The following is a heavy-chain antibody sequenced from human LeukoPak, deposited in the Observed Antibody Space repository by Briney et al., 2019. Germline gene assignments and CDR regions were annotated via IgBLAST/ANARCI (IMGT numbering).Heavy chain of an antibody. CDR1: GYTLTELS. J-gene: IGHJ4*02. Sequence: GASVKVSCRVSGYTLTELSMHWVRQAPGKGLEWMGGFDPEDGETIYAQKFQGRVTMTEDTSTDTAYMELSSLRSEDTAVYYCATSSVTYWNYYFDYWGQGTLVTVSS. V-gene: IGHV1-24*01. CDR2: FDPEDGET. CDR3: ATSSVTYWNYYFDY. D-gene: IGHD1-7*01.